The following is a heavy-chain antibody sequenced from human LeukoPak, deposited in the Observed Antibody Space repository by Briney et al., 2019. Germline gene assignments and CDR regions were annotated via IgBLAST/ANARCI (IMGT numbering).Heavy chain of an antibody. D-gene: IGHD1-26*01. CDR1: GFAFNNYA. CDR3: AKAGSIKFDY. CDR2: ISGSGGGNT. V-gene: IGHV3-23*01. J-gene: IGHJ4*02. Sequence: PGGSLRLSCAAAGFAFNNYAMSWVRPAPGKGLGWVSGISGSGGGNTYYADSAKSRFSITRDNTKNTMFLQKNSLRAEDTAVYYCAKAGSIKFDYWGQGALVTVSS.